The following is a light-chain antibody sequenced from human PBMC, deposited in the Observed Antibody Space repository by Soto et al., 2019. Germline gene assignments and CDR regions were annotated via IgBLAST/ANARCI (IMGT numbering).Light chain of an antibody. Sequence: QSVLTQSPSASASLGGSVKLTCTLSSGHSSYDIAWHQQQPGKGPRYLMKLNSDGSHTKGDGIPDRFSGSSSGAERYLTISSLQSEDEADYYCQTWGTGSARFGGGTKLTVL. CDR2: LNSDGSH. CDR3: QTWGTGSAR. CDR1: SGHSSYD. J-gene: IGLJ2*01. V-gene: IGLV4-69*01.